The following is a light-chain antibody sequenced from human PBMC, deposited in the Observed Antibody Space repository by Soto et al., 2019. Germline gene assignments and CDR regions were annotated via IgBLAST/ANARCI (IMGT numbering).Light chain of an antibody. CDR3: QQYNNWPPWT. CDR2: DAS. CDR1: QSTSSW. V-gene: IGKV1-5*01. J-gene: IGKJ1*01. Sequence: DNQMSQSPATLCASVGDRLTIPCRASQSTSSWLAWYQQKLGRAPRLLIYDASSLESGVPSRFSGSGYGTEFTLTISSLQSEDFAVYYCQQYNNWPPWTFGQGTKVDI.